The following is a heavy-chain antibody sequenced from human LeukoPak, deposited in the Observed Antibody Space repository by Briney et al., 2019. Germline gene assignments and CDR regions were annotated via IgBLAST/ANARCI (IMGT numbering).Heavy chain of an antibody. V-gene: IGHV4-39*07. Sequence: PSETLSLTCTVSGGSISSYYWGWIRQPPGKGLEWIGSIYYSGSTYYNPSLKSRVTISVDTSKNQFSLKLSSVTAADTAVYYCAREGDYYDTSGTLDYWGQGTLVTVSS. CDR3: AREGDYYDTSGTLDY. CDR2: IYYSGST. CDR1: GGSISSYY. J-gene: IGHJ4*02. D-gene: IGHD3-22*01.